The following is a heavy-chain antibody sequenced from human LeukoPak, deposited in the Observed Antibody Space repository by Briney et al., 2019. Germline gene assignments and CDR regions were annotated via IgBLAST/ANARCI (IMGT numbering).Heavy chain of an antibody. Sequence: SETLSLTCTVSGGSISSYSWSWIRQPPGKGLEWIGYIHTGGSTNYDPSLKSRVTISVDTSKNQFSLRLSSVTAADTAVYSCARLGIWVTYRGYFYYYMDVWGKGTTVTVSS. CDR3: ARLGIWVTYRGYFYYYMDV. J-gene: IGHJ6*03. CDR1: GGSISSYS. V-gene: IGHV4-4*09. CDR2: IHTGGST. D-gene: IGHD3-16*02.